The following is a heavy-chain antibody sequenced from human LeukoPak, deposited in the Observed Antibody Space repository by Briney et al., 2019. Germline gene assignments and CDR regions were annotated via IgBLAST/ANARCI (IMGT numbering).Heavy chain of an antibody. V-gene: IGHV3-9*01. CDR2: ISWNSGSI. J-gene: IGHJ3*02. CDR3: AKDRYFDWLPSDAFDI. Sequence: PGGSLRLSCAASGFTFDDYAMHWVRQAPGKGLEWVSGISWNSGSIGYADSVKGRFTISRDNAKNSLYLQMNSLRAEDTALYYCAKDRYFDWLPSDAFDIWGQGTMVTVSS. CDR1: GFTFDDYA. D-gene: IGHD3-9*01.